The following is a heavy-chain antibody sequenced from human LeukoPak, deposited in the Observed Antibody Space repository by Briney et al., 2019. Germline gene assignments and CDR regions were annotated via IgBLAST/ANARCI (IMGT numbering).Heavy chain of an antibody. J-gene: IGHJ5*02. CDR1: GFTFGSYA. CDR3: ARDQGGERWFDP. V-gene: IGHV3-21*01. CDR2: ISSGISFI. D-gene: IGHD3-16*01. Sequence: GGSLSLSCAASGFTFGSYAMIWVPPAPGKGLEWVSSISSGISFIYYADSVKGRFTISRDNAKSSLHLQMNSLRAEDTAIYYCARDQGGERWFDPWGQGTLVTVSS.